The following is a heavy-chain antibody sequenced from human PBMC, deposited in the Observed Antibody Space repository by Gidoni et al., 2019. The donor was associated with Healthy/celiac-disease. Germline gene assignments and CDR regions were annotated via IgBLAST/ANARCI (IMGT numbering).Heavy chain of an antibody. CDR2: INPNSGGT. CDR1: GYTFTGYY. Sequence: QVQLVQSGAEVKKPGASVKVSCMASGYTFTGYYMHWLRQAPGKGLEWMGRINPNSGGTNYAQKFQGRVTMTRDTSISTAYMELSRLRSDDTAVYYCARYAVVIARGMDVWGQGTTVTVSS. V-gene: IGHV1-2*06. D-gene: IGHD2-21*01. CDR3: ARYAVVIARGMDV. J-gene: IGHJ6*02.